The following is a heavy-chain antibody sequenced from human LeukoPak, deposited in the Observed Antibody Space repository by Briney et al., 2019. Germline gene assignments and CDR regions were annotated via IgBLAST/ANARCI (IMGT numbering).Heavy chain of an antibody. V-gene: IGHV4-61*02. CDR3: ARGPYGDFDS. Sequence: PSETLSLTCSVSGAYITRDTYYWSCIRQSAGKGLEWIRRIYASGSTDYDPSLQSRVTISVDTSKNQFSLKLNSVTAADTAVYYCARGPYGDFDSWGQGTLVTVSS. CDR1: GAYITRDTYY. J-gene: IGHJ5*01. D-gene: IGHD4-17*01. CDR2: IYASGST.